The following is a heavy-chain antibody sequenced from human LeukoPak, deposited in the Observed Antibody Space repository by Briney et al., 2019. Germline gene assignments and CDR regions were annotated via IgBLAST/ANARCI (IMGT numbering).Heavy chain of an antibody. CDR2: ITWNGGST. CDR3: ARGGDDYVWGSYRTPDAFDI. J-gene: IGHJ3*02. V-gene: IGHV3-20*04. CDR1: GFTFDDYG. Sequence: SGGSLRLSCAASGFTFDDYGMSWVRQAPGKGLEWVSGITWNGGSTGYADSVKGRFTISRDNAKNSLYLQMNSLRAEDTALYYCARGGDDYVWGSYRTPDAFDIWGQGTMVTVSS. D-gene: IGHD3-16*02.